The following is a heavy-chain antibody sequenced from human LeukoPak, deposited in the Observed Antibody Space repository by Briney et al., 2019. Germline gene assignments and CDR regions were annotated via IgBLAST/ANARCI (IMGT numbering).Heavy chain of an antibody. CDR1: GGSMSSNF. J-gene: IGHJ4*02. CDR2: VHYSGST. V-gene: IGHV4-59*08. Sequence: PSETLSLTCTVSGGSMSSNFWSWIRQPPGEGLEWIGSVHYSGSTNYNPSLKSRVTISLDTSKNQFSLKLTSVTAADTAIYYCARQFDYWGPGTLVTVSS. CDR3: ARQFDY.